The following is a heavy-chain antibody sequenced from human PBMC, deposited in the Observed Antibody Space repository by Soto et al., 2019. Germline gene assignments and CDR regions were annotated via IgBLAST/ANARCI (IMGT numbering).Heavy chain of an antibody. J-gene: IGHJ4*02. D-gene: IGHD1-20*01. Sequence: ASVKVSCKASGYTFTSYALHWVRQAPGQRFEWMGWINAGNGKTAYSQKFQGRVTVTRDTSASTAYMELSSLRSEDTAVYYCARQLTGTTIPFDFWGQGTLVTSPQ. CDR3: ARQLTGTTIPFDF. CDR2: INAGNGKT. CDR1: GYTFTSYA. V-gene: IGHV1-3*01.